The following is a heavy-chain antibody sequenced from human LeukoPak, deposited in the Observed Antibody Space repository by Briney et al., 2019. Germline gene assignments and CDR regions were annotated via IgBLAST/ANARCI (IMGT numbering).Heavy chain of an antibody. D-gene: IGHD3-16*02. CDR1: GGSIRSYY. V-gene: IGHV4-4*07. J-gene: IGHJ4*02. Sequence: PSETLSLTCIVSGGSIRSYYWSWIRQPAGKGLEWIGRIYTSGSTNYNPSLKSRVTMSVDTSKKQFSLKLSSVTAADTAVYYCARELRYPSSFDYWGQGTLVTVSS. CDR2: IYTSGST. CDR3: ARELRYPSSFDY.